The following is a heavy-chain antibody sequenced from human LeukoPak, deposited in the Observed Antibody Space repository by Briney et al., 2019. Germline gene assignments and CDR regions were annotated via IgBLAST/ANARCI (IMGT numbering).Heavy chain of an antibody. CDR2: INGSGGST. J-gene: IGHJ4*02. D-gene: IGHD2-21*02. V-gene: IGHV3-23*01. CDR3: AKGRGIVVVTGPDY. Sequence: GGSPRLSCAASGFTFSSYAMNWVRQAPGKGLEWVSGINGSGGSTYYADSVKGRFTISRDNSKNTLYLQMNNLRAEDTAVYYCAKGRGIVVVTGPDYWGQGTLVTVSS. CDR1: GFTFSSYA.